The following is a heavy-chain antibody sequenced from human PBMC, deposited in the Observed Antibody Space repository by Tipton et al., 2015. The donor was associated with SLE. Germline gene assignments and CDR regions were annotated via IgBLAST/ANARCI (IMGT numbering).Heavy chain of an antibody. CDR1: GFIFSDYW. J-gene: IGHJ6*03. CDR2: IKQDGSET. CDR3: AASSRYYYMDV. Sequence: SLRLSCLGSGFIFSDYWMSWVRQAPGRGLEWVANIKQDGSETYYVDSVKGRFTISRDNAKNSVHLQMNSLRAEDTAVYYCAASSRYYYMDVWGKGTTVTVSS. V-gene: IGHV3-7*01. D-gene: IGHD3-16*02.